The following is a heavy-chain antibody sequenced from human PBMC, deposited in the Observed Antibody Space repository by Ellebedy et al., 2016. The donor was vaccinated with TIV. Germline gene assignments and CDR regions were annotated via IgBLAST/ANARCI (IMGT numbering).Heavy chain of an antibody. V-gene: IGHV1-18*01. CDR3: ARRSRHDYSIREMYYFDY. Sequence: AASVKVSCKASGYTFTTYAMHWVRQAPGQRLEWMGWISAYNGNTNYAQKFQGRVTMTTDTSTSTAYMDLRSLRSDDTAVYFCARRSRHDYSIREMYYFDYWGQGTLVTVSS. D-gene: IGHD4-11*01. CDR2: ISAYNGNT. J-gene: IGHJ4*02. CDR1: GYTFTTYA.